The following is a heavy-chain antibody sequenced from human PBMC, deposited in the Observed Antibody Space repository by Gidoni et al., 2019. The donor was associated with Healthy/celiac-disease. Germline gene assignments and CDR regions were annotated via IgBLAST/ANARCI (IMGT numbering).Heavy chain of an antibody. CDR3: AGAIMVRGVIPRFDY. Sequence: EVQLLESGGGLVQPGGSLRLSCAASGFTFRSYARSWVRPAPEKGLKWVSAISGSGGSTYYADSVKGRFTISRDNSKITLYLQMNSLRAEDKAVYYCAGAIMVRGVIPRFDYWGQGTLVTVSS. CDR2: ISGSGGST. J-gene: IGHJ4*02. D-gene: IGHD3-10*01. V-gene: IGHV3-23*01. CDR1: GFTFRSYA.